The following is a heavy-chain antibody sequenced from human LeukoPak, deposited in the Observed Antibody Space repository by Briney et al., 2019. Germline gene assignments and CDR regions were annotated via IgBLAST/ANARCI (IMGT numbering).Heavy chain of an antibody. CDR2: IRYDGSNK. Sequence: GGSLRLSCAASGFTFSSYGMYWVRQAPGKGLEWVAFIRYDGSNKYYADSVKGRFTISRDNSKNTLYLQMKSLRAEDTAVYYCAKSVVTAIPEYFQHWGQGTLVTVSS. CDR3: AKSVVTAIPEYFQH. J-gene: IGHJ1*01. D-gene: IGHD2-21*02. V-gene: IGHV3-30*02. CDR1: GFTFSSYG.